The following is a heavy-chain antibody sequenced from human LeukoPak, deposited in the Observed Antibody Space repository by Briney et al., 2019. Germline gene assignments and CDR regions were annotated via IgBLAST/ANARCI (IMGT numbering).Heavy chain of an antibody. D-gene: IGHD6-19*01. Sequence: HPGGSLRLSCAASGFTFSSYAMSWVRQAPGKGLEWVSAISGSGGSTYYADSVKGRFTISRDNSKNTLYLQMNSLRAEDTAVYYCASGSSGWYDVDYWGQGTLVTVSS. CDR1: GFTFSSYA. J-gene: IGHJ4*02. CDR3: ASGSSGWYDVDY. V-gene: IGHV3-23*01. CDR2: ISGSGGST.